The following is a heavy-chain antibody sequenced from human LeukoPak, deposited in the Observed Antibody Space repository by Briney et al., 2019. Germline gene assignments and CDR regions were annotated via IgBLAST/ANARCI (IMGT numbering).Heavy chain of an antibody. Sequence: SETLSLTCAVSGGSISSSNWWSWVRQPPGKGLEWIGEIYHSGSTNYNPSLKSRVTISVDKSKNQFSLKLSSVTAADTAVYYCARDAGHQLSRRNYYAMDVWGQGTTVTVSS. J-gene: IGHJ6*02. CDR3: ARDAGHQLSRRNYYAMDV. V-gene: IGHV4-4*02. CDR1: GGSISSSNW. CDR2: IYHSGST. D-gene: IGHD2-2*01.